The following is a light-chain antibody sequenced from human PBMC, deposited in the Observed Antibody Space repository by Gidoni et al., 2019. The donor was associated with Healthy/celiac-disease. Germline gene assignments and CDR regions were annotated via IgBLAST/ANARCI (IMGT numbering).Light chain of an antibody. J-gene: IGKJ5*01. CDR3: QQRSNWAIT. Sequence: EIVLTQHPATLSLSPGERATLSCRASQSVSSYLAWYHQKPGQAPRLLIYDASNRATGIPARFSGSGSGTDFTLTISSLEPEDFAVYYCQQRSNWAITFGQGTRLEIK. CDR1: QSVSSY. CDR2: DAS. V-gene: IGKV3-11*01.